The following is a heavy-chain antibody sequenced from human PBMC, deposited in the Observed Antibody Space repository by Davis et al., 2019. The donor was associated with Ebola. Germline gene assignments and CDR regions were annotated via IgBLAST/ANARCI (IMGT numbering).Heavy chain of an antibody. V-gene: IGHV3-23*01. CDR2: ISGSGGST. Sequence: PGGSLRLSCAASGFTFSSYAMSWVRQAPGKGLEWVSAISGSGGSTYYADSVKGRFTISRDNSKNTLYLQMNSLRAEDTAVYYCAKEGITIFGVVTYKDAFDIWGQGTMVTVSS. J-gene: IGHJ3*02. D-gene: IGHD3-3*01. CDR3: AKEGITIFGVVTYKDAFDI. CDR1: GFTFSSYA.